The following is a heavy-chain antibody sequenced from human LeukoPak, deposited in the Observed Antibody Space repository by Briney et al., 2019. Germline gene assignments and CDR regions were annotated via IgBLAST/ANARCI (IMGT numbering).Heavy chain of an antibody. J-gene: IGHJ6*03. Sequence: SQTLSLTCAISGDSVSSNSAAWNWIRQSPSRGLEWLGRTYYRSKWYNDYAVSVKSRITINPDTSKNQFSLQLNSVTPEDTAVYYCARMITYSSSWDYYYYMDVWGKGTTVTISS. V-gene: IGHV6-1*01. CDR3: ARMITYSSSWDYYYYMDV. D-gene: IGHD6-13*01. CDR1: GDSVSSNSAA. CDR2: TYYRSKWYN.